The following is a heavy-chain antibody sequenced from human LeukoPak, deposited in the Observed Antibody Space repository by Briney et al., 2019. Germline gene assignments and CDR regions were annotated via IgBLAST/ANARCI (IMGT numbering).Heavy chain of an antibody. CDR1: GFTFSDYY. CDR2: ISGSGGST. Sequence: GGSLRLSCAASGFTFSDYYMTWIRQAPGKGLEWVSAISGSGGSTYYADSVKGRFTISRDNSKNTLYLQMNSLRAEGTAVYYCAKKGDYDFWSGYDYYYYYYYMDVWGKGTTVTVSS. V-gene: IGHV3-23*01. D-gene: IGHD3-3*01. CDR3: AKKGDYDFWSGYDYYYYYYYMDV. J-gene: IGHJ6*03.